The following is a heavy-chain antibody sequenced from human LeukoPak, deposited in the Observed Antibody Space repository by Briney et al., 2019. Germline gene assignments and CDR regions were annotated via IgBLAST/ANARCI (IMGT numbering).Heavy chain of an antibody. CDR1: GYTFTGYY. J-gene: IGHJ6*03. CDR3: ARDRAVAGEAFYYYYYMDV. Sequence: ASVKVSCKASGYTFTGYYIHWVRQAPGQGLEWMGWIKPNSGDTSYAQKFQGRVTMTRDTSISTAYMQLRSLISDDTALYHCARDRAVAGEAFYYYYYMDVWGKGTTVTISS. V-gene: IGHV1-2*02. CDR2: IKPNSGDT. D-gene: IGHD6-19*01.